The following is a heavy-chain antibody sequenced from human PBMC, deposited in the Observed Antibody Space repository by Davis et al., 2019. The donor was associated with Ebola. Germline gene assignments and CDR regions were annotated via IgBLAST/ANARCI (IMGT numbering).Heavy chain of an antibody. J-gene: IGHJ4*02. CDR3: ARESPGYFDY. V-gene: IGHV4-34*01. Sequence: SETLSLTCAVYGGSFSGYYWSWIRQPPGKGLEWIGEINHSGSTNYNPSLKSRVTISVDTSKNQFSLKLSSVTAADTAIYYCARESPGYFDYWGQGTLVTVSS. CDR1: GGSFSGYY. CDR2: INHSGST.